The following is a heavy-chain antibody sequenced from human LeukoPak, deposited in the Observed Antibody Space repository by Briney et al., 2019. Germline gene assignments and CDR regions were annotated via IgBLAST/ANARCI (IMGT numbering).Heavy chain of an antibody. V-gene: IGHV3-48*02. CDR2: ISSSSTI. J-gene: IGHJ4*02. Sequence: GGSLRLSCAASGFTDSSYSMNWVRQAPGKGLEWVSYISSSSTIYYADSVKGRFTISRDNAKNSLYLQMNSLRDEDTAVYYCARAFGLTDYWGQGTLVTVSS. CDR3: ARAFGLTDY. CDR1: GFTDSSYS. D-gene: IGHD3/OR15-3a*01.